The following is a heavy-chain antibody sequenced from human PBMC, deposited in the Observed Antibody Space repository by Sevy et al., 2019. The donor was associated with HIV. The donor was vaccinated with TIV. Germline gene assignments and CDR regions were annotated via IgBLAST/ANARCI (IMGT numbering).Heavy chain of an antibody. CDR1: GGTFSGYA. CDR3: ARGSGSKTWFDP. V-gene: IGHV1-69*13. Sequence: ASVKVSCKTSGGTFSGYAISWVRQAPGQGLEWMGGIIPIFGTANYAQKFQGRVTITADESTSTAYMDLSSLRSEDTTVYYCARGSGSKTWFDPWGQGTLVTVSS. CDR2: IIPIFGTA. D-gene: IGHD5-12*01. J-gene: IGHJ5*02.